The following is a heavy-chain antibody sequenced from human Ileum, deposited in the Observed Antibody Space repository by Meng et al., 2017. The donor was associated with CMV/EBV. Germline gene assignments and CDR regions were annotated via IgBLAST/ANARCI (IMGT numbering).Heavy chain of an antibody. CDR1: GVAVSSNF. CDR2: IYSSGTT. J-gene: IGHJ4*02. V-gene: IGHV3-66*02. CDR3: ARGRAIFGYFDY. D-gene: IGHD3-3*01. Sequence: GESLKISCAASGVAVSSNFFSWVRQAPGKGLEWVSVIYSSGTTYYTESVNGRFTISRDGSKNTLYLKMNSLRAEETAVYYCARGRAIFGYFDYWGQGTLVTVSS.